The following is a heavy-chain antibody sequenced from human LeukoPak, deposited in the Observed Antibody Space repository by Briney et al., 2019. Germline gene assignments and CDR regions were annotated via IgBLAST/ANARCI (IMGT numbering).Heavy chain of an antibody. CDR3: ARHQSSGSYNWFDP. D-gene: IGHD1-26*01. CDR1: GGSISSSSYY. J-gene: IGHJ5*02. Sequence: SETLSLTCTVSGGSISSSSYYWGWIRQPPGKGLEWIGSIYYSGSTYYNPSLKSRVTISVDTSKNQFSLKLSSVTAADTAVYYCARHQSSGSYNWFDPWGQGTLVTVSS. CDR2: IYYSGST. V-gene: IGHV4-39*01.